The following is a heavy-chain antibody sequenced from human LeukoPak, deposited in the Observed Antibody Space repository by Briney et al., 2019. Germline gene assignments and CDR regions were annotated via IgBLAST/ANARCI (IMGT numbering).Heavy chain of an antibody. V-gene: IGHV3-23*01. Sequence: GGSLRLSCAASGFTFSIYAMSWVRQAPGKGLEWVSAISDSGGSTYYADSVKGRFTISRDNSKNTLYLQMNSLRAEDTAVYYCARDPYDSSGHFDYWGQGTLVTVSS. J-gene: IGHJ4*02. CDR1: GFTFSIYA. D-gene: IGHD3-22*01. CDR2: ISDSGGST. CDR3: ARDPYDSSGHFDY.